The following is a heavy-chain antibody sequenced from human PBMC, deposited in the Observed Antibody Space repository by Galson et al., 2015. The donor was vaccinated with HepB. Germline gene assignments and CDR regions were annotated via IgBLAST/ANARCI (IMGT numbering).Heavy chain of an antibody. CDR3: ARHEPRYCSSTSCSPYNWFDP. V-gene: IGHV5-10-1*01. CDR2: IDPSDSYT. D-gene: IGHD2-2*01. Sequence: QSGAEVKKPGESLKISCKGSGYSFTSYWIGWVRQMPGKGLEWMGRIDPSDSYTNYSPSFQGHVTISADKSICTAYLQWSSLKASDTAMYYCARHEPRYCSSTSCSPYNWFDPWGQGTLVTVSS. J-gene: IGHJ5*02. CDR1: GYSFTSYW.